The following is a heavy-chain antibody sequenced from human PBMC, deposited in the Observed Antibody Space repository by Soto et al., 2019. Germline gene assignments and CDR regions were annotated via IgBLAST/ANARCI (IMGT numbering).Heavy chain of an antibody. CDR3: ARDSARPYYYYGMDV. J-gene: IGHJ6*02. V-gene: IGHV1-69*08. CDR2: IIPILGIA. CDR1: GGTFSSYT. Sequence: QVQLVQSGAEVKKPGSSVKVSCKASGGTFSSYTISWVRQAPGQGLEWMGRIIPILGIANYAQQFQGRVTITADKSTSTAYMELSSLRSEDTAVYYCARDSARPYYYYGMDVWGQGTTVTVSS.